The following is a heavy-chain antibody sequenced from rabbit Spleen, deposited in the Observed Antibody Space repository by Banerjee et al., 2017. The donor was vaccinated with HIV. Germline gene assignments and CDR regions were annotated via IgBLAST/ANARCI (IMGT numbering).Heavy chain of an antibody. Sequence: QEQLVESGGGLVKPGASLTLTCTASGVSFISSSYICWVRQAPGKGLEWIACIDVHSVGDTDYANWPKGRFTFSKAASTTVTLKMTSLTDADTATYFCARDAGGSIFPAINLWGPGTLFSVS. CDR3: ARDAGGSIFPAINL. J-gene: IGHJ4*01. CDR1: GVSFISSSY. D-gene: IGHD8-1*01. CDR2: IDVHSVGDT. V-gene: IGHV1S45*01.